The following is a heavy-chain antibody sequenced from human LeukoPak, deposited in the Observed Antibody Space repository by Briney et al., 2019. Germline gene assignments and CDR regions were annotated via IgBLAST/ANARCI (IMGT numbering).Heavy chain of an antibody. CDR1: GGSFSGYY. J-gene: IGHJ4*02. Sequence: SETLSLTCAVYGGSFSGYYWSWIRQPPGKGLEWIGEINHSGSTNYNPSLKSRVTISVDTSKNQFSLNLRSVTAADTAVYYCARDLTFDYWGQGALVTVSS. CDR3: ARDLTFDY. V-gene: IGHV4-34*01. CDR2: INHSGST.